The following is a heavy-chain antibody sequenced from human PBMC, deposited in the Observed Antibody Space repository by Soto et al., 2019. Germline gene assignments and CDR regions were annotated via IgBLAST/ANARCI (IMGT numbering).Heavy chain of an antibody. J-gene: IGHJ6*02. CDR2: ISISGTTI. D-gene: IGHD3-3*01. CDR3: ASEGRDFWSGSHYYDVMDV. CDR1: EDTLSGYD. V-gene: IGHV3-11*04. Sequence: GRSLGLSCAAYEDTLSGYDMTWIGQALGKGMEWVSDISISGTTIHYADSVRGRFTISRDNAKNSLWLQMNSLRSEDTAVYYCASEGRDFWSGSHYYDVMDVWGQGTTDTVSS.